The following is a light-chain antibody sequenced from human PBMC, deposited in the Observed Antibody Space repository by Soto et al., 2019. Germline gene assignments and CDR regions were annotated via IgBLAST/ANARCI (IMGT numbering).Light chain of an antibody. CDR1: SSNIGNNY. Sequence: QAVVTQPPSASGTPGQTVTIFCSGTSSNIGNNYVYWYQQFPGTAPKLLINRNNQRPSGVPDRFSGSKSGTSASLAISGLRSEDEADYSCAAWDDRLNGPVFGGGTKLTVL. CDR3: AAWDDRLNGPV. V-gene: IGLV1-47*01. CDR2: RNN. J-gene: IGLJ3*02.